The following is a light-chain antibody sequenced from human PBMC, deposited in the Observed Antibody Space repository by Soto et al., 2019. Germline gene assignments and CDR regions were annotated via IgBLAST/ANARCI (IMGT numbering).Light chain of an antibody. V-gene: IGLV2-11*01. CDR1: SSDVGGYNS. CDR2: DVA. Sequence: QSVLTQPRSVSGSPGQSVTISCTGTSSDVGGYNSVSWYQQHPGNAPKLMIYDVAKRPSKVPDRFSGSKSGNTASLTISGLKAEDEADYHCCSYAGSYYVFGTGTKVKVL. J-gene: IGLJ1*01. CDR3: CSYAGSYYV.